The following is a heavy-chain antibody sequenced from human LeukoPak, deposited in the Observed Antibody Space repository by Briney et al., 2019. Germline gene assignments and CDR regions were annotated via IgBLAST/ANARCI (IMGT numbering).Heavy chain of an antibody. J-gene: IGHJ4*02. V-gene: IGHV4-4*07. CDR1: GGSISSDY. CDR3: ATQRIWFGFDY. Sequence: SETLSLTCSVSGGSISSDYWSWIRQPAGKGLEWIGRIYNTGTTNYNSSLKSRVTMSVDTSTNQFSLTLTSVTAADTAVYYCATQRIWFGFDYWGQGTLVTVSS. D-gene: IGHD3-10*01. CDR2: IYNTGTT.